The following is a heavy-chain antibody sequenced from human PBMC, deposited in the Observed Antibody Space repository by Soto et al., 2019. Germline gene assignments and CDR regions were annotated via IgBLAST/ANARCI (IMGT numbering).Heavy chain of an antibody. Sequence: QVQLVESGGGVVQPGRSLRLSCAASGFTFSSYGMHWVRQAPGKGLEWVAVLWYDGSNKYYADSVKGRFTISRDNSKNTMYLQMNSLRAEDTAVYYCASDNGSRWYGQTNWFDPWFQGTLVTVSS. V-gene: IGHV3-33*01. CDR3: ASDNGSRWYGQTNWFDP. D-gene: IGHD6-13*01. J-gene: IGHJ5*02. CDR1: GFTFSSYG. CDR2: LWYDGSNK.